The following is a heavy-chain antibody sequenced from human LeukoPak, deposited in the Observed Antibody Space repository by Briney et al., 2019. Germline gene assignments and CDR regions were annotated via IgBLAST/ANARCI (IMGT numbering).Heavy chain of an antibody. J-gene: IGHJ6*04. CDR1: GFIFSSYS. D-gene: IGHD4-11*01. V-gene: IGHV3-48*04. CDR3: ARDPALTTVYIGLMDV. Sequence: GGSLRLSCAGSGFIFSSYSMNWVRQAPGKGLEWVSYISSSSSTIYYADSVKGRFTISRDNAKNSLYLQMNSLRAEDTAVYYCARDPALTTVYIGLMDVWGKGTTVTVSS. CDR2: ISSSSSTI.